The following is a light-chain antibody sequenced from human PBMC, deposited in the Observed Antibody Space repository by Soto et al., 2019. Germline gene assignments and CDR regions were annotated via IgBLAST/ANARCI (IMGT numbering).Light chain of an antibody. V-gene: IGKV3-11*01. CDR1: QSVSSY. Sequence: EIVLTQSPATLSLSPGERATLSCRASQSVSSYLAWYQQKPGQPPRLLIYDASNRATGIPARFSGSGSGTDVTITISSLEPEDVAVYYCQRRSNWSTTFGQGTKVDIK. J-gene: IGKJ1*01. CDR2: DAS. CDR3: QRRSNWSTT.